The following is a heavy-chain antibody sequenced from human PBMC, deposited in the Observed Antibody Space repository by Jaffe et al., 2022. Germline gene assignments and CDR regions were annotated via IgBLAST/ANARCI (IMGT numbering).Heavy chain of an antibody. D-gene: IGHD5-18*01. CDR3: ARGSPTAHLIFDY. CDR2: IYYSGTI. Sequence: QVQLQESGPGLVKPSETLSLTCTVSGGSVSSGGYYWSWIRQSPGKGLEWIGYIYYSGTINYNPSLKSRVTISRDTSKNQFSLKLSSVTAADTAFYYCARGSPTAHLIFDYWGRGTLVTVSS. V-gene: IGHV4-61*08. J-gene: IGHJ4*02. CDR1: GGSVSSGGYY.